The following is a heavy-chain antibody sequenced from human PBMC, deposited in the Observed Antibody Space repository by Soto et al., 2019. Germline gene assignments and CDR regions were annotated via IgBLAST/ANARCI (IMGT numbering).Heavy chain of an antibody. V-gene: IGHV1-18*04. CDR3: ARKRYVPSRHRQYDS. D-gene: IGHD3-16*01. CDR1: GDRFSTYG. Sequence: VRVSCKTSGDRFSTYGSNRVRHLLGEGLEWMGWTSTNNDDRNYAQKFQRRVTFTTDTSTSTAYMELRSLISVDTAVYFCARKRYVPSRHRQYDSWG. J-gene: IGHJ5*01. CDR2: TSTNNDDR.